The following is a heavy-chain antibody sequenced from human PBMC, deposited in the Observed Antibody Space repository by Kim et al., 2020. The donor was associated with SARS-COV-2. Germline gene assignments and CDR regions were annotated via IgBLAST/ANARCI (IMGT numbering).Heavy chain of an antibody. V-gene: IGHV4-34*01. D-gene: IGHD5-12*01. CDR3: ARDGYNTPPFDY. Sequence: NYTPPLKSRVTISVGTSKNQFSRKLSSVTAADTAVYYCARDGYNTPPFDYWGQGTLVTVSS. J-gene: IGHJ4*02.